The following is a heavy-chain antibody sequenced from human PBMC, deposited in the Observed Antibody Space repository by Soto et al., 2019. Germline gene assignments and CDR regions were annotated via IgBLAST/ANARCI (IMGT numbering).Heavy chain of an antibody. CDR2: ITPFNGNT. J-gene: IGHJ6*02. V-gene: IGHV1-45*02. Sequence: GASVKVSCKASGYTFTYRYLHWVRQAPGQALEWMGWITPFNGNTNYAQKFQDRVTITRDRSMSTAYMELSSLRSEDTAMYYCATDDNSGSYYGMDVWGQGTTVTVSS. CDR3: ATDDNSGSYYGMDV. CDR1: GYTFTYRY. D-gene: IGHD1-26*01.